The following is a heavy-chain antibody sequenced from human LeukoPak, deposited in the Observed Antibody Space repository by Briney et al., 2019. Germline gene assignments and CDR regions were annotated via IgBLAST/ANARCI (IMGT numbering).Heavy chain of an antibody. CDR1: GFTFSDYY. D-gene: IGHD3-10*01. J-gene: IGHJ4*02. CDR3: ARVHYYGSGSYYNGY. V-gene: IGHV3-11*01. CDR2: ISSSGSTI. Sequence: GGSLRLSCAASGFTFSDYYMSWMRQAPGKGLEWVSYISSSGSTIYYADSVKGRFTISRDNAKNSLYLQMNSLRAEDTAVYYCARVHYYGSGSYYNGYWGQGTLVTVSS.